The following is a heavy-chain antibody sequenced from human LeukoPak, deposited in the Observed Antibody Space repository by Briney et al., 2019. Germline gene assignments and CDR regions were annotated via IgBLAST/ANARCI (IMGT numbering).Heavy chain of an antibody. Sequence: PSETLSLTCTVSGGSISSYYWSWIRQPAGKGLEWIGRIYTSGSTNYNPSLKSRVTISVDTSKNQFSLKLSSVTAADTAVYYCASGRWELLLDYWGQGTLVTVSS. CDR1: GGSISSYY. D-gene: IGHD1-26*01. CDR2: IYTSGST. CDR3: ASGRWELLLDY. V-gene: IGHV4-4*07. J-gene: IGHJ4*02.